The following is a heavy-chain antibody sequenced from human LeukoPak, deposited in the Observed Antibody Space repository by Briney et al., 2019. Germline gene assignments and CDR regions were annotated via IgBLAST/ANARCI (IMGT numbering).Heavy chain of an antibody. CDR1: GFTFSSYG. D-gene: IGHD3-22*01. Sequence: GRSLRLSCAASGFTFSSYGMRWVRQAPGKGLEWVAVIWYDGSNKYYADSVKGRFTISRDNSKNTLYLQMNSLRAEDTAVYYCARAYYDSSGYYDAFDIWGQGTMVTVSS. J-gene: IGHJ3*02. V-gene: IGHV3-33*01. CDR2: IWYDGSNK. CDR3: ARAYYDSSGYYDAFDI.